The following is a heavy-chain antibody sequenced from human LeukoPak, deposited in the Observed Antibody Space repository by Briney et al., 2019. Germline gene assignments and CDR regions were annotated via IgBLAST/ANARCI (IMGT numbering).Heavy chain of an antibody. Sequence: GGSLRLSCEASGFTFSDYYMSWIRQAPGKGLEWVSYISSSGSTIYYADSVKGRFTISRDNAKNSLYLQMNSLGAEDPAVYHCARVSVRITMIRGVIPAYWDYWGQGTLVTVSS. CDR3: ARVSVRITMIRGVIPAYWDY. J-gene: IGHJ4*02. D-gene: IGHD3-10*01. CDR2: ISSSGSTI. CDR1: GFTFSDYY. V-gene: IGHV3-11*01.